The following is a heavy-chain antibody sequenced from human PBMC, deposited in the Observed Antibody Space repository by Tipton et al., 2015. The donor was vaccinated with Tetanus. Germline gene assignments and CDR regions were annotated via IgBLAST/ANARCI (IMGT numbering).Heavy chain of an antibody. CDR2: IYYSGDT. D-gene: IGHD2-21*01. Sequence: TLSLTCSVSGASISSGGYFWNWVRQHPEKGLEWIGYIYYSGDTYINPSLNSRVTISVDTPKKQLSLKLTSVSAADTAVYYCARLTGHSMDVVDYYYFGMDVWGQGTKVTVSS. J-gene: IGHJ6*02. CDR1: GASISSGGYF. CDR3: ARLTGHSMDVVDYYYFGMDV. V-gene: IGHV4-31*03.